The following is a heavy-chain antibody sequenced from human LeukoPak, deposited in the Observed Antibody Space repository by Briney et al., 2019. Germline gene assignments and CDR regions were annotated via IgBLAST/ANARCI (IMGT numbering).Heavy chain of an antibody. J-gene: IGHJ3*02. CDR1: GFTFSRYS. Sequence: GGSLRLSCAASGFTFSRYSMNWVRQAPGRGLEWVSSISSSSSYIYYADSLKGRFTISRDNAKNSLFLQMNSLRAEDTAVYFCARDRIIYGDYGDAFDIWGQGTMVTVSS. CDR2: ISSSSSYI. V-gene: IGHV3-21*01. D-gene: IGHD4-17*01. CDR3: ARDRIIYGDYGDAFDI.